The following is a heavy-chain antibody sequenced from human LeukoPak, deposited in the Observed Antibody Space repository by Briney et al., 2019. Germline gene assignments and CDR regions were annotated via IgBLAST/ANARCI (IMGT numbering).Heavy chain of an antibody. Sequence: GGSLRLSRAASGFTFSSYSINWVRQAPGRGLEWVSSISSSSSHIYYADSVKGRFTISRDNAKNSLYLQMNSLGVEDTAVYYCVRGGAGATIDDYFDYWGQGTLVTVSS. J-gene: IGHJ4*02. CDR2: ISSSSSHI. CDR3: VRGGAGATIDDYFDY. CDR1: GFTFSSYS. D-gene: IGHD6-25*01. V-gene: IGHV3-21*01.